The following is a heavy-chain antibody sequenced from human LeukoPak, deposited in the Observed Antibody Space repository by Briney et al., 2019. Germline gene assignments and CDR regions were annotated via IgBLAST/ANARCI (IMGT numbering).Heavy chain of an antibody. V-gene: IGHV1-46*01. CDR3: ARGGHRRYDSSGYYVGGAFDI. D-gene: IGHD3-22*01. CDR2: INPSGGST. J-gene: IGHJ3*02. CDR1: GYTFTSYY. Sequence: ASVKVSCKASGYTFTSYYMHWVRQAPGQGLEWMGIINPSGGSTSYAQKFQGRVTMTRDTSTSTVYMELSSLRSKDTAVYYCARGGHRRYDSSGYYVGGAFDIWGQGTMVTVSS.